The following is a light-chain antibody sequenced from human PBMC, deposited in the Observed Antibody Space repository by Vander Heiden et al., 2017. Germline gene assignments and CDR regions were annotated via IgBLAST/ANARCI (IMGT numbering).Light chain of an antibody. V-gene: IGLV10-54*04. CDR1: SNNVANQG. J-gene: IGLJ1*01. CDR3: SAWDSSLSVYV. Sequence: QEGRTQPTSVSKGFRKTAKLAGTRNSNNVANQGAALLQQHQGHPPKLLSYRNNNRPSGISERFSAFRSGNTASLTITGLQPEDEADYYCSAWDSSLSVYVFGTGTKVTVL. CDR2: RNN.